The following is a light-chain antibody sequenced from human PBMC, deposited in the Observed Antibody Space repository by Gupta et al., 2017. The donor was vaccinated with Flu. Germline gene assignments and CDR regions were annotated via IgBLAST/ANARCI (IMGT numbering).Light chain of an antibody. CDR2: KAS. V-gene: IGKV1-5*03. CDR1: QNINSW. Sequence: DIQMTQSPSTLSASVGDRVTITCRASQNINSWLAWYQQKPRKAPKLLIYKASTLESGVPSRFSGSGSGTKLTLTISSVQPDDFAIYYCQQYSSYFRTFGQGTKVDFK. J-gene: IGKJ1*01. CDR3: QQYSSYFRT.